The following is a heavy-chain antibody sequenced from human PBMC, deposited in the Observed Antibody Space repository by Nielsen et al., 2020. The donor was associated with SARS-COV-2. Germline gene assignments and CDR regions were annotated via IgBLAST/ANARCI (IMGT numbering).Heavy chain of an antibody. CDR2: ISWNSGSI. CDR3: AKGGDGMDV. J-gene: IGHJ6*02. Sequence: SPKTPCAAPGFTLDDYAMHRVRQAPGKGLEWVSGISWNSGSIGYADSVKGRFTISRDNAKNSLYLQMNSLRAEDTALYYCAKGGDGMDVWGQGTTVTVSS. D-gene: IGHD3-16*01. CDR1: GFTLDDYA. V-gene: IGHV3-9*01.